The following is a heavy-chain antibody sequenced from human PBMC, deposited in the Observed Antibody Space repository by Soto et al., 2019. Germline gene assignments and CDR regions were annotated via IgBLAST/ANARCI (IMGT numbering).Heavy chain of an antibody. CDR1: GYTFDSHD. D-gene: IGHD2-21*01. Sequence: GASVKVSCKASGYTFDSHDISWVRQAPGQVFEWMGWISADNDNGNSAQKFQDRVTMTIETSKNTAYMELRNLTSDDTALYYCVRHAWQQSPGDFWGQGTLVTVSS. V-gene: IGHV1-18*01. J-gene: IGHJ4*02. CDR2: ISADNDNG. CDR3: VRHAWQQSPGDF.